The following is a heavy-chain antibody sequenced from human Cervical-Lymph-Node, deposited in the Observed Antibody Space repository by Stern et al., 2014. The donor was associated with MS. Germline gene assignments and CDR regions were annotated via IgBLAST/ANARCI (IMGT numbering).Heavy chain of an antibody. CDR3: ARLEYTTSYYSHYFDY. CDR2: VYYSGST. CDR1: GGSISSGSFY. V-gene: IGHV4-39*01. Sequence: QVQLQESGPGLVKPSETLSLSCTVSGGSISSGSFYWGWIRQPPGKGLEWIGTVYYSGSTYYNLYLKSRVTISGHTPKTQFSLTLTSVTAADTAVYYCARLEYTTSYYSHYFDYWGQGTLVTVSS. D-gene: IGHD1-26*01. J-gene: IGHJ4*02.